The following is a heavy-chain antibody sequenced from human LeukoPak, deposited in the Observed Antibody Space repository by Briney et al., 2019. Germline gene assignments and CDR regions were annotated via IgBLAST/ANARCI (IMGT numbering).Heavy chain of an antibody. CDR2: IYHSGNT. D-gene: IGHD2-15*01. J-gene: IGHJ3*02. V-gene: IGHV4-38-2*02. CDR3: AVRGVVVVATTAFDI. CDR1: SYSISKGYQ. Sequence: SETLSLTCSVSSYSISKGYQWGWVRQPSGKGLEWIGSIYHSGNTYYNPSLRSRVTFSVDTSKNQFSLKLSSVTAADTAVYYCAVRGVVVVATTAFDIWGQGTMVTVSS.